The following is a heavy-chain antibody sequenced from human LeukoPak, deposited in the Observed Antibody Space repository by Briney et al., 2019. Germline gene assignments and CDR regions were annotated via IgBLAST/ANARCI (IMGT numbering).Heavy chain of an antibody. D-gene: IGHD2-15*01. J-gene: IGHJ6*02. Sequence: GGSLRLSCAASGFTFTRFNMNWVRQAPGKGLEWVANIKQDGSEKYYVGSVKGRFTISRDNAKNSLYLQMNSLRAEDTAVYYCARVRGGGSPLDGYYYYGMDVWGQGTTVTVSS. CDR1: GFTFTRFN. V-gene: IGHV3-7*05. CDR3: ARVRGGGSPLDGYYYYGMDV. CDR2: IKQDGSEK.